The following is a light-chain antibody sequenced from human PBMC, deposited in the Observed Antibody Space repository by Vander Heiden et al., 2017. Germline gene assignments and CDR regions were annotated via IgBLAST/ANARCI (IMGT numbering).Light chain of an antibody. CDR3: QQDDSTPWA. CDR1: QSVLYSSNNKNY. V-gene: IGKV4-1*01. CDR2: WAS. J-gene: IGKJ1*01. Sequence: DIVMTQSPDYLAVSLGERATINCKSSQSVLYSSNNKNYLAWYQQKPGQPPKLLIYWASTRESGVPDRFSGSGSGTDFTLTISSLQVEDVAVYYCQQDDSTPWAFGQGTKVEIK.